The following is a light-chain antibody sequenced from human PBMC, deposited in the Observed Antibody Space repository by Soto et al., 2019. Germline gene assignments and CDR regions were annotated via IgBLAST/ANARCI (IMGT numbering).Light chain of an antibody. Sequence: EIVLTQSPATLSLSPGERATLSCRASQSVSSSYLAWYQQKPGQAPMLLIYAASSRATGIPDRFSGSGSGTDFTLTISRLEPEDFAVYYCQQSGSSPPRWTFGQGTKVEIK. CDR1: QSVSSSY. CDR2: AAS. CDR3: QQSGSSPPRWT. V-gene: IGKV3-20*01. J-gene: IGKJ1*01.